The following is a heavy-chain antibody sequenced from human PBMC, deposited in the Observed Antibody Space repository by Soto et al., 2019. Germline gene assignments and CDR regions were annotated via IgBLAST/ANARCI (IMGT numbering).Heavy chain of an antibody. CDR1: GLSITDSEMG. J-gene: IGHJ5*02. CDR3: ARRHLAVAVSPWFDP. V-gene: IGHV2-26*01. Sequence: QVTLKESGPVLVKPTETLTLRCTVSGLSITDSEMGVSWIRQPPGQPLEWLAHIDSSGEKSYRTFLKSRLAISKDTSKSQIVLTMTNIDPADTATYCCARRHLAVAVSPWFDPWGQGIPVTVSS. CDR2: IDSSGEK. D-gene: IGHD6-19*01.